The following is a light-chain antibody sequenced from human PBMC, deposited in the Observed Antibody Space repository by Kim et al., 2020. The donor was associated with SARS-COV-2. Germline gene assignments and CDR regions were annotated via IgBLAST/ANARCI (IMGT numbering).Light chain of an antibody. V-gene: IGLV3-1*01. CDR1: ELGNKY. CDR3: QAWDSYIVV. J-gene: IGLJ2*01. CDR2: QDY. Sequence: SVSPGQTASITCTGDELGNKYVSWYDQKPGQSPVLVIYQDYRRPSGIPERFSGSNSGNTATLTISGAQTMDEADYYCQAWDSYIVVFGGGTKLTVL.